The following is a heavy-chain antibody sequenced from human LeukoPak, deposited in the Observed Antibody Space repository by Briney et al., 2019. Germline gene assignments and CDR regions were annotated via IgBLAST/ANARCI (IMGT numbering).Heavy chain of an antibody. CDR3: APITMVRGVIKEGGDGMDV. CDR1: GFTFSSYA. J-gene: IGHJ6*02. CDR2: ISGSGGTT. D-gene: IGHD3-10*01. Sequence: QSGGSLRLSCAASGFTFSSYAMSWVRQAPGKGLEWVSAISGSGGTTYYTDSVKGRFTISRDNSKNTLYLQMNSLRAEDTAVYYCAPITMVRGVIKEGGDGMDVWGQGTTVTVSS. V-gene: IGHV3-23*01.